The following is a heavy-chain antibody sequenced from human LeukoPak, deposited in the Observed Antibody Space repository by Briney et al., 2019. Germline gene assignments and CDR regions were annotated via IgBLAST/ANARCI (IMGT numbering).Heavy chain of an antibody. CDR1: GFTFSSYA. CDR2: ISYDGSNK. V-gene: IGHV3-30-3*01. J-gene: IGHJ6*03. D-gene: IGHD2-2*01. CDR3: ARDPSVAGYCSSTSCYYYYYMDV. Sequence: GRSLRLSCAASGFTFSSYAMHWVRQAPGKGLEWVAVISYDGSNKYYADSVKGRFTISRDNAKNSLYLQMNSLRAEDTAVYYCARDPSVAGYCSSTSCYYYYYMDVWGKGTTVTVSS.